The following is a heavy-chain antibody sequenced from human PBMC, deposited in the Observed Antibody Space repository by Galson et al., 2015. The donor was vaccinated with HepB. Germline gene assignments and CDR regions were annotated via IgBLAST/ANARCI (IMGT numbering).Heavy chain of an antibody. CDR1: GFTFSSYA. V-gene: IGHV3-30-3*01. CDR2: ISYDGSNK. J-gene: IGHJ6*03. CDR3: AREGGGSGSYYPNNYYYYYMDV. Sequence: SLRLSCAASGFTFSSYAMHWVRQAPGKGLEWVAVISYDGSNKYYADSVKGRFTISRDNSKNTLYLQMNSLRAEDTAVYYRAREGGGSGSYYPNNYYYYYMDVWGKGTTVTVSS. D-gene: IGHD3-10*01.